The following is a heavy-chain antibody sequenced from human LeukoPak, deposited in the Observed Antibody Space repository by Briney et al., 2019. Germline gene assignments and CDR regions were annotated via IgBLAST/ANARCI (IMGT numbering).Heavy chain of an antibody. J-gene: IGHJ6*02. Sequence: ASVKVSCKASGYTFTSSDINWVRQATGQGLEWMGWMNPNSGNTGYAQKFQGRVTMTRNTSISTAYMELSSLRSEVTAVYYCARQLLLRGWILLYYYYYGMDVWGQGTTVTVSS. D-gene: IGHD6-19*01. V-gene: IGHV1-8*01. CDR1: GYTFTSSD. CDR3: ARQLLLRGWILLYYYYYGMDV. CDR2: MNPNSGNT.